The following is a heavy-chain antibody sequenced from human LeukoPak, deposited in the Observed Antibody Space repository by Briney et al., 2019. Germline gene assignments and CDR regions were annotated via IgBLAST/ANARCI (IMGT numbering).Heavy chain of an antibody. CDR2: IFCSGNT. V-gene: IGHV4-39*02. CDR1: GGSISSSSYY. J-gene: IGHJ4*02. Sequence: SETLSLTCTVSGGSISSSSYYWGWIRQPPGKGLEWIGSIFCSGNTYYNASLKSRVTISVDTSKNHFSLKLSSVTSADTAVYYCARRSSGGGLFDYWGQGTLVTVPS. D-gene: IGHD3-22*01. CDR3: ARRSSGGGLFDY.